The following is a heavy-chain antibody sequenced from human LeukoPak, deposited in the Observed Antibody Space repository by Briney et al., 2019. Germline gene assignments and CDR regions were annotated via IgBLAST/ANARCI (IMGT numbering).Heavy chain of an antibody. J-gene: IGHJ3*02. CDR3: ARVEWYGELSPFDI. D-gene: IGHD3-10*01. Sequence: PSETLSLTCAVSGGSISSGGYSCSWIRQPPGEGLEWIGYIYYSGSTNYNPSLKSRVTISVDTSKNQFSLKLSSVTAADTAVYYCARVEWYGELSPFDIWGQGTMVTVSS. CDR2: IYYSGST. CDR1: GGSISSGGYS. V-gene: IGHV4-61*08.